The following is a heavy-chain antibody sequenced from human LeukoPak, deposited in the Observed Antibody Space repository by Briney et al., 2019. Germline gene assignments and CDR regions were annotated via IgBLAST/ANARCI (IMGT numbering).Heavy chain of an antibody. CDR3: ARDQGRYYHDSSEFGY. J-gene: IGHJ4*02. V-gene: IGHV3-23*01. CDR1: GFTFSSYA. D-gene: IGHD3-22*01. Sequence: SGGSLRLSCAASGFTFSSYAMSWVRQAPGKGLEWVSAISGSGGSTYYADSVKGRFTISRDNSKNTLYLQMNSLRAEDTAVYYCARDQGRYYHDSSEFGYWGQGTLVTVSS. CDR2: ISGSGGST.